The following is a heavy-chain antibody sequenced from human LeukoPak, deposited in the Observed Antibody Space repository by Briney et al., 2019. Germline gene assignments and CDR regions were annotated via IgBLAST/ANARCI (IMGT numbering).Heavy chain of an antibody. CDR3: ARDLDHAVAGPFDP. V-gene: IGHV3-7*01. Sequence: GGSLRLSCAASGFTFSSYWMSWVRQAPGKGLEWVANIKQDGSEKYYVDSVKGRFTISRDNAKNSLYLQMNSLRAEDTAVYYCARDLDHAVAGPFDPWGQGTLVTVSS. CDR1: GFTFSSYW. D-gene: IGHD6-19*01. J-gene: IGHJ5*02. CDR2: IKQDGSEK.